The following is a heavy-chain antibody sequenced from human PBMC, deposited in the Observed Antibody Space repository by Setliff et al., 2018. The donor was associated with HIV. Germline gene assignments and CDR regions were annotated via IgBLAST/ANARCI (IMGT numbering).Heavy chain of an antibody. CDR3: VRDRGVRGANDAFNI. J-gene: IGHJ3*02. Sequence: ASVKVSCKAFGYTFTSYALNWVRQAPGQGLEWMGWINTYTANPMYAQGFTGRFVFSLDTSVRTAYLQISSLKAEDTALYYCVRDRGVRGANDAFNIWGLGTMVTVSS. CDR2: INTYTANP. CDR1: GYTFTSYA. D-gene: IGHD3-10*01. V-gene: IGHV7-4-1*02.